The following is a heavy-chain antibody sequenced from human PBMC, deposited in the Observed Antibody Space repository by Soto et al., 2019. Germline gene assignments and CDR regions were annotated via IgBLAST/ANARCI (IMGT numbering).Heavy chain of an antibody. Sequence: GGSMRLSSVGSGLNISDYGMHWVRQDPGKGLEWVSVISYDGSNKYYADSVKGRFTISRDNAKNSLYLQMNSLRAEDTAVYYCARSLDVGGRGITVTVSS. J-gene: IGHJ6*04. CDR2: ISYDGSNK. V-gene: IGHV3-30*03. CDR3: ARSLDV. CDR1: GLNISDYG.